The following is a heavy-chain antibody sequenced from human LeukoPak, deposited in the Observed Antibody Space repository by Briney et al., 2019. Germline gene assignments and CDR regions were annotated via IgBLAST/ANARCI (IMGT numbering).Heavy chain of an antibody. V-gene: IGHV3-74*01. CDR2: INSDGSST. Sequence: GGSLELSCAASGFPFSSYWMHWVRQAPGKGLVWVSRINSDGSSTNYADSVKGRFTISRYNAKNTLYLQMNSLRAEDTAVYYCARSDKRNYDFWSGPDYYYMDVWGKGTTVTVSS. J-gene: IGHJ6*03. CDR1: GFPFSSYW. D-gene: IGHD3-3*01. CDR3: ARSDKRNYDFWSGPDYYYMDV.